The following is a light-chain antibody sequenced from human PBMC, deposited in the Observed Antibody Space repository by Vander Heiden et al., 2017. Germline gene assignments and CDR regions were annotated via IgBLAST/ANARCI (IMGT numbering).Light chain of an antibody. Sequence: DTPLTQSPPSLSASVGDRVTITCRASQPINSHLNWYQEKPGKAPNLLIYATSNLQSGVPSRFSGSGSGPDFTLTIRSVQPEDFATYFCQQSYSVPWTFGQGTKVKIK. CDR1: QPINSH. CDR3: QQSYSVPWT. V-gene: IGKV1-39*01. J-gene: IGKJ1*01. CDR2: ATS.